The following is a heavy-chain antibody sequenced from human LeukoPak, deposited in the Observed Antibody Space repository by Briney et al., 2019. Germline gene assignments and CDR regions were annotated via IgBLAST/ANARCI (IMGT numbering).Heavy chain of an antibody. D-gene: IGHD6-13*01. Sequence: GGSLRLSCAASGFTFSNLWMSWVRQAPGKGLKWEANIKQDGSEKYYVDSVKGRFTISRDNAQNSLYLQMDSLRAEDTAIYYCATSTAAAGTDWGQGTLVTVSS. CDR2: IKQDGSEK. CDR3: ATSTAAAGTD. V-gene: IGHV3-7*03. CDR1: GFTFSNLW. J-gene: IGHJ4*02.